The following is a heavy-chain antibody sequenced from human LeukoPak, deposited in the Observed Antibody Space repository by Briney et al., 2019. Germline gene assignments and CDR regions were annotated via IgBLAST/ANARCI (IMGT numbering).Heavy chain of an antibody. J-gene: IGHJ4*02. D-gene: IGHD3-22*01. Sequence: GGSLRLSCAGSGFTFSSYARSWVRQAPGKGLEWVSGIVGSGVTTYYADSVKGRFTISRDNSKNTLYLQMNSLRAEDTAVYYCASPRNSSGYYFIFDYWGQGTLVIVSS. CDR1: GFTFSSYA. V-gene: IGHV3-23*01. CDR2: IVGSGVTT. CDR3: ASPRNSSGYYFIFDY.